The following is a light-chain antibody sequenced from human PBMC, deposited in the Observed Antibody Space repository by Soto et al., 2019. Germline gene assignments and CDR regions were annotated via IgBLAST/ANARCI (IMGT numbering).Light chain of an antibody. CDR2: EVN. J-gene: IGLJ2*01. V-gene: IGLV2-23*02. Sequence: QSVLTQPASVSGSPGQSITISCTGTSSDVGSYNLVSWYQHRPGKAPQLMIYEVNKRPSGVSDRFSGSKSGNTASLPVSGLQAEDEAAYYCCSYAGSSSVLFGGGTKLTVL. CDR3: CSYAGSSSVL. CDR1: SSDVGSYNL.